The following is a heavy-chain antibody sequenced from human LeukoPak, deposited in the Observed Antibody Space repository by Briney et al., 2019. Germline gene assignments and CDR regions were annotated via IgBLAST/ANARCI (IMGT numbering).Heavy chain of an antibody. V-gene: IGHV3-23*01. CDR3: AKLLRGLCDP. CDR1: GFTFSSYA. Sequence: GGSLRLSCAASGFTFSSYAMSWVRRAPGKGLEWVSAISGSGGSTYYADSVKGRFTISRDNSKNTLYLQMNSLRAEDTAAYYCAKLLRGLCDPWGQGTLVTVSS. D-gene: IGHD2-15*01. J-gene: IGHJ5*02. CDR2: ISGSGGST.